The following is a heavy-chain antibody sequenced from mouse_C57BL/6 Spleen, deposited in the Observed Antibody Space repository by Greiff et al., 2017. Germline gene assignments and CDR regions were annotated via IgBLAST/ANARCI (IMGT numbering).Heavy chain of an antibody. V-gene: IGHV1-26*01. CDR3: ARSRQLPYAMDY. Sequence: EVQLQQSGPELVKPGASVKISCKASGYTFTDYYMNWVKQSHGKSLEWIGDINPNNGGTSYNQKFKGKATLTVDKSSSTAYMELRSLTSEDSAVYYCARSRQLPYAMDYWGQGTSVTVSS. J-gene: IGHJ4*01. D-gene: IGHD3-2*01. CDR2: INPNNGGT. CDR1: GYTFTDYY.